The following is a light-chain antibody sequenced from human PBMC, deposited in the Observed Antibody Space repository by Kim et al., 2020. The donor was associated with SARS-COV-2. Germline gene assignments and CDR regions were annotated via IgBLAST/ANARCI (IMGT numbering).Light chain of an antibody. V-gene: IGKV1D-16*01. CDR3: QQYDSYPRT. Sequence: DIQMTQSPSSLSASIGDRVTITCRASQGISSWLAWYQQKPEKAPKCLIYAASSLQSGVPSRFSGSGSGKDFTLTISSLQPEDFATYYCQQYDSYPRTFGQGTKVDIK. CDR1: QGISSW. J-gene: IGKJ1*01. CDR2: AAS.